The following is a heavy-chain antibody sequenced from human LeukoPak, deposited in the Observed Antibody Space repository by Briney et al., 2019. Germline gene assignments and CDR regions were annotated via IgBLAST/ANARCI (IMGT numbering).Heavy chain of an antibody. J-gene: IGHJ4*02. Sequence: PGGSLRLSCAASGFTFSSYWMSWVRQAPGKGLEWVSLINNSGGRTYYADSVKGRFTISRDNSKNTLYLQMNSLRAEDTAVYYCAKISGYSGKTLDYWGQGTLVTV. CDR2: INNSGGRT. CDR3: AKISGYSGKTLDY. V-gene: IGHV3-23*01. CDR1: GFTFSSYW. D-gene: IGHD5-12*01.